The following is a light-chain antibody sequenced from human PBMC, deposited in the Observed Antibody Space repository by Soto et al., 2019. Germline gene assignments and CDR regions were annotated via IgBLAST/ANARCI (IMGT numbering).Light chain of an antibody. J-gene: IGKJ1*01. CDR3: QQYNDWPPT. CDR1: QSVSSN. Sequence: ELVMTQCPATLSVSPGERSTLSCMASQSVSSNLAWYQQKPGRAPRLLIYGAYTRATGMPARFSGSGSGTEFTLTISSLQSEDFAVYYCQQYNDWPPTVGQGTKVEIK. V-gene: IGKV3-15*01. CDR2: GAY.